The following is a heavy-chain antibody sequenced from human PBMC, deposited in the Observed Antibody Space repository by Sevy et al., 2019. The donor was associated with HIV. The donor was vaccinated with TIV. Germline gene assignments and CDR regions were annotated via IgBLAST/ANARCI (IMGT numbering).Heavy chain of an antibody. J-gene: IGHJ4*02. CDR1: GFTFSSYS. Sequence: GGSLRLSCAASGFTFSSYSMHWVRQAPGKGLEWVSSINSISTYIYDADSVKGRFTISRDNAKNSLYLQMNSLRAEDTAVYYCARGPDYYDGSGYYYQRGQGTLVTVSS. D-gene: IGHD3-22*01. V-gene: IGHV3-21*01. CDR3: ARGPDYYDGSGYYYQ. CDR2: INSISTYI.